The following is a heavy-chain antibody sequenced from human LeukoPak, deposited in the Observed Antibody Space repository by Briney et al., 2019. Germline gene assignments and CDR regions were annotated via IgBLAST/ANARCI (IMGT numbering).Heavy chain of an antibody. CDR1: GFTFTSYD. Sequence: PGGSLRLSCAASGFTFTSYDMNWVRQAPGKGLEWVSSSSSIRSNIYYADSVKGRFTISRDNAKKSLYLQMNSLRADDTAVYYCTRVSLREGGDFWGQGTLVTVSS. D-gene: IGHD5/OR15-5a*01. J-gene: IGHJ4*02. CDR3: TRVSLREGGDF. V-gene: IGHV3-21*04. CDR2: SSSIRSNI.